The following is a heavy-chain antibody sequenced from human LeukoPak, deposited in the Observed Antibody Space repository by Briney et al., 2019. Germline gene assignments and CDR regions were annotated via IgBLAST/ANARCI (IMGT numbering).Heavy chain of an antibody. V-gene: IGHV4-59*01. CDR1: GGSISSYY. CDR3: ARGRCSGSYSGYFDY. D-gene: IGHD1-26*01. Sequence: ETLSLTCTVSGGSISSYYWSWIRQPPGKGLEWIGYIYYSGSTNYNPSLKSRVTISVDTSKNKFSLKLSSVTAADTAVYYCARGRCSGSYSGYFDYWGQGTLVTVSS. CDR2: IYYSGST. J-gene: IGHJ4*02.